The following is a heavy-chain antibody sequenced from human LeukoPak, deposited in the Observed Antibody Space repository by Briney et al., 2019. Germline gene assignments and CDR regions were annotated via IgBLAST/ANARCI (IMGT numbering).Heavy chain of an antibody. Sequence: NPSETLSLTCTVSGGSISSYYWSWIRQPPGKGLEWIGYIYYSGSTNYNPSLKSRVTISVDTSKNQFSLKLSSVTAADTVVYYGAGVYYDFSSGYDYYYYYVDVWGKGTTVTVSS. CDR2: IYYSGST. CDR3: AGVYYDFSSGYDYYYYYVDV. CDR1: GGSISSYY. D-gene: IGHD3-3*01. J-gene: IGHJ6*03. V-gene: IGHV4-59*01.